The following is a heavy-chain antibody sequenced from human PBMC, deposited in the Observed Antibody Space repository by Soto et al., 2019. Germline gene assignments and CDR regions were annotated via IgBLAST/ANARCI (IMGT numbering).Heavy chain of an antibody. CDR3: ARERPRISGEVGACPFDY. CDR1: GGTFSSYA. D-gene: IGHD1-26*01. J-gene: IGHJ4*01. CDR2: IIPIFGTA. Sequence: SVKVSCKTSGGTFSSYAISWVRQAPGQGLEWMGGIIPIFGTANYAQKFQGRVTITADESTSTAYMELSSLRSEDTAVYYCARERPRISGEVGACPFDYWGQGTLVTVSS. V-gene: IGHV1-69*13.